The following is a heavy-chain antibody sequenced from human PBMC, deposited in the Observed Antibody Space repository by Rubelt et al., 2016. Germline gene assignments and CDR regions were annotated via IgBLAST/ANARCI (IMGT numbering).Heavy chain of an antibody. CDR3: ARARTPPGAFGY. V-gene: IGHV3-23*01. Sequence: EVQLLESGGGLVQPGGSLRLSCAASGFTFSSYAMSWVRQAPGKGLEWVSAISGSGGSTYYADSVKGRFTISRDNAKNTLYLQMNSLRAEDTAVYYCARARTPPGAFGYWGQGTLVTVSS. D-gene: IGHD3-3*01. J-gene: IGHJ4*02. CDR2: ISGSGGST. CDR1: GFTFSSYA.